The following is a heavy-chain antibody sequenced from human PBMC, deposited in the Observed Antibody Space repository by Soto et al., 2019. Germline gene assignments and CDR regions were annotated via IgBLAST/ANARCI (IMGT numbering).Heavy chain of an antibody. J-gene: IGHJ3*02. CDR3: ARYDFWSGYFANSAAFDI. CDR1: GYSFTSYG. V-gene: IGHV1-18*01. D-gene: IGHD3-3*01. CDR2: IRAYNGNT. Sequence: ASVKGSCKASGYSFTSYGISWLRQAPGQGLEWMGWIRAYNGNTNYAQKLQGRVTMTTDTSTSTAYMELRSLRSDDTAVYYCARYDFWSGYFANSAAFDIWCQGTMVTVSS.